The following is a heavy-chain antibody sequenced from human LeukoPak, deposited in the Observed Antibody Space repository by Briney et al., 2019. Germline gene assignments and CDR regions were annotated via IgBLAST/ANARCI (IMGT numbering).Heavy chain of an antibody. D-gene: IGHD3-10*01. Sequence: MSSETLSLTCTVSGGSISSYYWSWIRQPPGKGLEWIGYIYYSGSTNYNPSLKSRVTISVDTSKNQFSLKLSSVTAADTAVYYCARRRMVRGVRSFFDYWGQGTLVTVSS. J-gene: IGHJ4*02. V-gene: IGHV4-59*01. CDR3: ARRRMVRGVRSFFDY. CDR1: GGSISSYY. CDR2: IYYSGST.